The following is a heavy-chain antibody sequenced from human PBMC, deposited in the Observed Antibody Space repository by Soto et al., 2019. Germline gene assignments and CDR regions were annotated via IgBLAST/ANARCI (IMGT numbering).Heavy chain of an antibody. D-gene: IGHD3-3*01. CDR3: AKGASTIFGVVEYYFDY. CDR2: ISWNSGSI. Sequence: GGSLRLSCAASGFTFDDYAMHWVRQAPGKGLEWVSGISWNSGSIGYADSVKGRFTISRDNAKNSLYLQMNSLRAEDTALYYCAKGASTIFGVVEYYFDYWGQGTLVTVSS. J-gene: IGHJ4*02. V-gene: IGHV3-9*01. CDR1: GFTFDDYA.